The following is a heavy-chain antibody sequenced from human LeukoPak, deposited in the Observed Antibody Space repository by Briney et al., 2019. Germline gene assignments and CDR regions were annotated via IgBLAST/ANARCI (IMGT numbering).Heavy chain of an antibody. Sequence: ASVKLSCKASGYTFISYGISWVRQAPGLALEWMGWISAYNGNTNYAQKHQGRVTMTTDTSTSTAYMELRSLRSDDTAVYYCAREPQYCNGGSCYSAHYMDVWGKGTTVTVSS. J-gene: IGHJ6*03. V-gene: IGHV1-18*01. CDR3: AREPQYCNGGSCYSAHYMDV. CDR1: GYTFISYG. D-gene: IGHD2-15*01. CDR2: ISAYNGNT.